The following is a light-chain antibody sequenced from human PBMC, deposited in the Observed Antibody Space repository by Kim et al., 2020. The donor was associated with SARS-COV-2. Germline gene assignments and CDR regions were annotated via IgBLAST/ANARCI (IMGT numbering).Light chain of an antibody. V-gene: IGLV2-11*01. J-gene: IGLJ1*01. Sequence: QSVTISCTGTSSDVGRYDLDSWYQLHPGRAPKDMIYAVCRRPTVVPYSFCSSIAGDTDTLTVSGLQAEDEADYYYCSFSGTYSTKVFGAGKKVTVL. CDR3: CSFSGTYSTKV. CDR1: SSDVGRYDL. CDR2: AVC.